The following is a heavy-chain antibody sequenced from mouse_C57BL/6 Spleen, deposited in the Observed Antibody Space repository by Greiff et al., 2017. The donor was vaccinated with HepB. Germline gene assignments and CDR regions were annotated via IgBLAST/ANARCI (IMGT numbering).Heavy chain of an antibody. V-gene: IGHV1-69*01. CDR3: ARMAYDGYAYYAMDY. CDR2: IDPSDSYT. Sequence: VQLQQPGAELVMPGASVKLSCKASGYTFTSYWMHWVKQRPGQGLEWIGEIDPSDSYTNYNQKFKGKSTLTVDKSASTALMQLSSLTSEDSAVYYCARMAYDGYAYYAMDYWGQGTSVTVSS. D-gene: IGHD2-3*01. CDR1: GYTFTSYW. J-gene: IGHJ4*01.